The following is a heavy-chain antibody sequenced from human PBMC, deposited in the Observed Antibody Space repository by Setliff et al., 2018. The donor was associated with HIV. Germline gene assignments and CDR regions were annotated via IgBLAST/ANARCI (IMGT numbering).Heavy chain of an antibody. CDR2: IYHTGST. J-gene: IGHJ4*02. D-gene: IGHD2-15*01. CDR3: ARGVPLLPPNF. Sequence: SETLSLTCVVSGNSISSGYYWGWVRQPPGKGLEWIGSIYHTGSTYYNPSLKGRVTISVDTSKKQFSLKLASVTAADTAVYYCARGVPLLPPNFWGQGTLVTVSS. CDR1: GNSISSGYY. V-gene: IGHV4-38-2*01.